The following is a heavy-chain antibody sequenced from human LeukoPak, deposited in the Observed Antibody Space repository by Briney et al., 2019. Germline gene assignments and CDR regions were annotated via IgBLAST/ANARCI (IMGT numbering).Heavy chain of an antibody. CDR3: ARGIVGATRPFDI. Sequence: SETLSLTCTVSGGSISSGDYYWSWIRQPPGKGLEWIGYIYYSGSTYYNPSLKSRVTISVDTSKNQFSLKLSSVTAADTAVYYCARGIVGATRPFDIWGQGTMVTVSS. V-gene: IGHV4-30-4*08. CDR1: GGSISSGDYY. J-gene: IGHJ3*02. D-gene: IGHD1-26*01. CDR2: IYYSGST.